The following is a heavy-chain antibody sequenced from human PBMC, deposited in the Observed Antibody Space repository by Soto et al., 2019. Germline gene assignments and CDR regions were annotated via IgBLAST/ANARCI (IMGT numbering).Heavy chain of an antibody. CDR2: VWFDGSDN. CDR3: ARLYCSASSCYSVGGFDI. V-gene: IGHV3-33*01. Sequence: QVQLVESGGGGAQPGRSLRLSCAAPGFTFGTFGMHWVGQAPGKGLEWVALVWFDGSDNYSSASVKGRFTISRDNSKNTLYLQMNSLRAEDTAVYYCARLYCSASSCYSVGGFDIWGQGTMVTVSS. D-gene: IGHD2-15*01. CDR1: GFTFGTFG. J-gene: IGHJ3*02.